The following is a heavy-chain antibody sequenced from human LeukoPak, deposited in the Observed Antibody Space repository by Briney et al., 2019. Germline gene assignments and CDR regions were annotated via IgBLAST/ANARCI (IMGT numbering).Heavy chain of an antibody. CDR2: INWNGGST. CDR3: ARGGYYNILTNFRSRISGLDF. V-gene: IGHV3-20*04. Sequence: ETLSLTCTVSGYSISSGYYWGWIRQPPGQGLEWVSGINWNGGSTGYADSVKGRFTISRDNAKNSLYLQMNSLRAEDTAVYYCARGGYYNILTNFRSRISGLDFWGPGTLVTVSS. J-gene: IGHJ4*02. D-gene: IGHD3-9*01. CDR1: GYSISSGYY.